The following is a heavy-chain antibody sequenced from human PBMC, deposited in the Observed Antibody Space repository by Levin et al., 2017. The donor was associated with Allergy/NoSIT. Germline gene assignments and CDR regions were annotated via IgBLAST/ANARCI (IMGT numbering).Heavy chain of an antibody. J-gene: IGHJ5*02. Sequence: GGSLRLSCAASGFSFSTYEMNWVRQAPGKGLEWVSYISSGGLTMSYTDSVKGRFTISRDNAKNSLYLQMNSLRVEDTAIYYCARVSGYHDSSGHYKHWFDPWGQGTLVTVSS. D-gene: IGHD3-22*01. CDR2: ISSGGLTM. CDR3: ARVSGYHDSSGHYKHWFDP. CDR1: GFSFSTYE. V-gene: IGHV3-48*03.